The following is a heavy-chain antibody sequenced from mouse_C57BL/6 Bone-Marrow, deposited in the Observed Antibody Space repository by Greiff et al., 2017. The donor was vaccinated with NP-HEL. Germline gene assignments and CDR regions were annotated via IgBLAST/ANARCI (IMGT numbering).Heavy chain of an antibody. CDR2: ISDGGSYT. Sequence: EVHLVESGGGLVKPGGSLKLSCAASGFTFSSYAMSWVRQTPEKRLEWVATISDGGSYTYYPDNVKGRFTISRDNAKNNLYLQMSHLKSEDTAMYYCARDRDGYDGYYFDYWGQGTTLTVSS. V-gene: IGHV5-4*01. J-gene: IGHJ2*01. D-gene: IGHD2-2*01. CDR3: ARDRDGYDGYYFDY. CDR1: GFTFSSYA.